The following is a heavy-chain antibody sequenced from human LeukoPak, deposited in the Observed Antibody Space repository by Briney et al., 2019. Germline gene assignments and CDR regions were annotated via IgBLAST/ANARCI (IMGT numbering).Heavy chain of an antibody. V-gene: IGHV1-18*01. D-gene: IGHD3-10*01. Sequence: ASVKVSCKASGYTFTGFGISWVRQAPGQGLEWMGWISARLGDTNYAQKFKGRVTMTTDTSTSTAYMELRSLRSDDTAVYYCARDSSLGYGSGRPGTAAFDIWGQGTMVTVSS. CDR3: ARDSSLGYGSGRPGTAAFDI. CDR1: GYTFTGFG. CDR2: ISARLGDT. J-gene: IGHJ3*02.